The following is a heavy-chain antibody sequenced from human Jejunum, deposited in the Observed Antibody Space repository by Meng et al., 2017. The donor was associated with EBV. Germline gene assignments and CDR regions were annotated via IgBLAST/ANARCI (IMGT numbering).Heavy chain of an antibody. CDR3: SRGSDRAKAGIA. Sequence: QVQVQQWGGGLVQTSESLSLTCAVYGGYVSSHYWSWSCRPPGNGVEWIGEIHPSGIANYSPSLRSRVTISVETSKNEFSLKLSSVTAADTAVYYCSRGSDRAKAGIAWGQGTLVTVSS. CDR2: IHPSGIA. CDR1: GGYVSSHY. J-gene: IGHJ4*02. V-gene: IGHV4-34*01. D-gene: IGHD6-19*01.